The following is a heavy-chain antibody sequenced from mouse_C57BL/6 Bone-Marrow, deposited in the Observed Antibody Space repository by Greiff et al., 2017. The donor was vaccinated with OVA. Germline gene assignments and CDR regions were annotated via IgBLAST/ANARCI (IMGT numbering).Heavy chain of an antibody. J-gene: IGHJ2*01. CDR1: GFTFSDYY. CDR3: ARHNWAVFDY. Sequence: VQLKESGGGLVQPGGSLKLSCAASGFTFSDYYMYWVRQTPEKRLEWVAYISNGGGSTYYPDTVKGRFTISRDNAKNTLYLQMSRLKSEDTAMYYCARHNWAVFDYWGQGTTLTVSS. V-gene: IGHV5-12*01. D-gene: IGHD4-1*02. CDR2: ISNGGGST.